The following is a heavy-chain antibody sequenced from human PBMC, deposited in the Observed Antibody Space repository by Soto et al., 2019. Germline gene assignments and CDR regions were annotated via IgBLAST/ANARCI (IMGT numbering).Heavy chain of an antibody. D-gene: IGHD4-4*01. Sequence: ASVKVSCKASGYSFSSYGINWVRQAPGQGLEWMGWISAYNGNTHYAQKIQGRVTMTTDTSTSTAYMELRSLRTDDTAVYYCARMDYSNYFSSFHDYQDGMDVSGQGTTDTVSS. CDR1: GYSFSSYG. J-gene: IGHJ6*02. V-gene: IGHV1-18*01. CDR2: ISAYNGNT. CDR3: ARMDYSNYFSSFHDYQDGMDV.